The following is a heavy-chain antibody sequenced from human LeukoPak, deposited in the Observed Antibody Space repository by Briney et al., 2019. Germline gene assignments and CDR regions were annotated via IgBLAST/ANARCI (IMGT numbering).Heavy chain of an antibody. CDR1: GYTFTGYY. V-gene: IGHV1-2*02. D-gene: IGHD6-19*01. Sequence: ASVKVSCKASGYTFTGYYMHWVRQAPGQGLEWMGWINPNSGGTNYAQKFQGRVTMTRDTSISTAYMELSRLRSDDTAVYYCARDIKDGSGWLIVMYWGQGTLVTVSS. CDR2: INPNSGGT. CDR3: ARDIKDGSGWLIVMY. J-gene: IGHJ4*02.